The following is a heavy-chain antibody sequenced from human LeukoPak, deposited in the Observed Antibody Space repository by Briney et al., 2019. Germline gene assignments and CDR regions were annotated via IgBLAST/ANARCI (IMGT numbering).Heavy chain of an antibody. V-gene: IGHV3-7*01. CDR1: GFTFSSYW. Sequence: GGSLRLSCAASGFTFSSYWMSWVRQAPGKGLEWVASIKQDGSEKYYVDSVKGRFTISRDNAKNSLYLQMNSLRAEDTVVYYCARDVGDYDILTGYLAGAFDYWGQGTLVTVSS. J-gene: IGHJ4*02. D-gene: IGHD3-9*01. CDR3: ARDVGDYDILTGYLAGAFDY. CDR2: IKQDGSEK.